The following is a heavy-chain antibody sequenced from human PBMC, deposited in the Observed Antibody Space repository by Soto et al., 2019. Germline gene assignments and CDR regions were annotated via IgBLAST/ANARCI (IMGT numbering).Heavy chain of an antibody. V-gene: IGHV4-39*01. CDR2: IYYSGST. CDR3: ASHRSPYYCGMDV. J-gene: IGHJ6*02. CDR1: GGSISSSSYY. Sequence: SETLSLTGTVSGGSISSSSYYWGWVRQPPGKGLEWIGSIYYSGSTYYNPSLKSRVTISVDTSKNQFSLKLSSVTAADTAVYYCASHRSPYYCGMDVWGQGTPVTVSS.